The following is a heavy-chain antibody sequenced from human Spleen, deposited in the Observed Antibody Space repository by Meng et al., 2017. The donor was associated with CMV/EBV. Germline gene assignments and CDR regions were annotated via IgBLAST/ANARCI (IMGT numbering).Heavy chain of an antibody. J-gene: IGHJ5*02. Sequence: ASVKVSCKASGYTFTSYDINWVRQATGQGLEWMGWMKPNSGNTGYAQKFQGRVTMTRNTSISTAYMELSSLRSEDTAVYYCARGEHYYGSGSYGWLDPWGQGTPVTVSS. D-gene: IGHD3-10*01. CDR3: ARGEHYYGSGSYGWLDP. CDR1: GYTFTSYD. V-gene: IGHV1-8*01. CDR2: MKPNSGNT.